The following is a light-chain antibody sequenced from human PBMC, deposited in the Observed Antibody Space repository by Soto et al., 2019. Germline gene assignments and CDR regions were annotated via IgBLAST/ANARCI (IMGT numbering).Light chain of an antibody. CDR2: DVS. Sequence: QSVLTQPASVSGSPGQSITISCTGTSSDVGSYNYVSWYQQHPGKAPKLMIFDVSNRPSGVSNRFSGSKSGYTASLTISGLQAEDEADYYCSSYTSTSPYVFRTGAKVTFL. CDR1: SSDVGSYNY. J-gene: IGLJ1*01. CDR3: SSYTSTSPYV. V-gene: IGLV2-14*01.